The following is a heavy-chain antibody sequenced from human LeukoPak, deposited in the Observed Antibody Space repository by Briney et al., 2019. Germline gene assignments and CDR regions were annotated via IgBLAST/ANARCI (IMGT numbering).Heavy chain of an antibody. Sequence: GASVKVSCKASGGTFSSYTISWVRQAPGQGLEWMGRIIPILGIANYAQKFQCRVTITADKSTSTAYMELSSLRSEDTAVYYCARDPDNPGATSPYYYYYYMDVWGKGTTVTVSS. CDR2: IIPILGIA. CDR3: ARDPDNPGATSPYYYYYYMDV. V-gene: IGHV1-69*04. D-gene: IGHD1-26*01. J-gene: IGHJ6*03. CDR1: GGTFSSYT.